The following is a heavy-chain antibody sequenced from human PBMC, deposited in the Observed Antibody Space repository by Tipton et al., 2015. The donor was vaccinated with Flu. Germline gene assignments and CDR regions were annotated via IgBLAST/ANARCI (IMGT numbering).Heavy chain of an antibody. CDR3: ARELNHGMDV. CDR2: IYYSGST. CDR1: GGSISRYY. D-gene: IGHD1-14*01. V-gene: IGHV4-59*01. J-gene: IGHJ6*02. Sequence: TLSLTCTVSGGSISRYYWHWIRQPPGKGLEWIGYIYYSGSTNYNPSLKSRVTISVDTSKNQFSLKLSSVTAADTAVYYCARELNHGMDVWGQGTTVTVSS.